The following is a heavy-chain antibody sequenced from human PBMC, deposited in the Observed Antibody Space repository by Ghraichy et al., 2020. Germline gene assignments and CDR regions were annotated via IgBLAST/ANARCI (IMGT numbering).Heavy chain of an antibody. J-gene: IGHJ4*02. V-gene: IGHV3-21*01. Sequence: GGSLRLSCAASGFTFSSYSMNWVRQAPGKGLEWVSSISSSSSYIYYADSVKGRFTISRDNAKNSLYLQMNSLRAEDTAVYYCARDPGYYYDSSALTGFDYWGQGTLVTVSS. D-gene: IGHD3-22*01. CDR3: ARDPGYYYDSSALTGFDY. CDR1: GFTFSSYS. CDR2: ISSSSSYI.